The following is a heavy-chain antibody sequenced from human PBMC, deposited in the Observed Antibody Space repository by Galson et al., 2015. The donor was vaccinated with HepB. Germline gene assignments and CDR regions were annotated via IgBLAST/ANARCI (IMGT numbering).Heavy chain of an antibody. J-gene: IGHJ4*02. V-gene: IGHV3-23*01. Sequence: SLRLSCAASGFTFSSYAMTWVRQAPGEGLEWVSAISGSGHSTYYADSVKGLFTISRDNSKNTLYLQMNSLRAEDTAAYYCSKDRHYELWIYYFDYWGQGTLVTVSS. CDR3: SKDRHYELWIYYFDY. CDR1: GFTFSSYA. D-gene: IGHD3-3*01. CDR2: ISGSGHST.